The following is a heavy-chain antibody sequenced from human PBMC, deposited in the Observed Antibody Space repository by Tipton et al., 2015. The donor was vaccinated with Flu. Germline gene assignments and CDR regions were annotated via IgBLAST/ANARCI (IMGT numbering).Heavy chain of an antibody. CDR2: SYYSGST. CDR1: GGSINYYY. J-gene: IGHJ4*02. V-gene: IGHV4-59*13. Sequence: TLSLTCTVSGGSINYYYWNWFRQSPGKGLEWIGFSYYSGSTSYNPSLRSRVTISVDTSRNHFSLTLQSVTAADTAVYYCARDRGWPASLDYWGQGILVPVSS. CDR3: ARDRGWPASLDY. D-gene: IGHD3-10*01.